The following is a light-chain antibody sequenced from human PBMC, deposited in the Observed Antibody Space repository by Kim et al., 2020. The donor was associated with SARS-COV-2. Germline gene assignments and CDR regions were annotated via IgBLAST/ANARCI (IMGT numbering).Light chain of an antibody. Sequence: VALGETGRIRCQGDSRRSYDGTWYQQKRGQAPILVIYGKNSRPSGSADRLSGSSSGNTASLTSAGTQAGDEADYYCNSRDSDDGGVFGGGTQRTVL. V-gene: IGLV3-19*01. CDR3: NSRDSDDGGV. CDR1: SRRSYD. CDR2: GKN. J-gene: IGLJ2*01.